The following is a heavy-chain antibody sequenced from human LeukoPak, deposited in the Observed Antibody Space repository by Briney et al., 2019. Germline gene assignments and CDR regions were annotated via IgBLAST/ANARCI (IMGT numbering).Heavy chain of an antibody. CDR1: GGTFSSYA. V-gene: IGHV1-69*13. CDR3: ARDQESAFDY. Sequence: ASVKVSCKASGGTFSSYAISWVRQAPGQGLERMGGIIPIFGTANYAQKFQGRVTITADESTSTAYMELSSLRSEDTAVYYCARDQESAFDYWGQGTLVTVSS. D-gene: IGHD4/OR15-4a*01. J-gene: IGHJ4*02. CDR2: IIPIFGTA.